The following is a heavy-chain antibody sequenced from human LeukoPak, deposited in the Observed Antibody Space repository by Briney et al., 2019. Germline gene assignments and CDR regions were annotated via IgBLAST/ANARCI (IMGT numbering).Heavy chain of an antibody. V-gene: IGHV3-23*01. J-gene: IGHJ4*02. D-gene: IGHD2-2*02. CDR2: ISGSGGST. CDR1: GFTFSSYA. CDR3: ARSRGEQLLYSY. Sequence: GGSLRLSCAASGFTFSSYAMSWVRQAPGKGLEWVSAISGSGGSTYYADSVKGRFTISRDNSKNSLYLQMNSLRAEDTAVYYCARSRGEQLLYSYWGQGTLVTVSS.